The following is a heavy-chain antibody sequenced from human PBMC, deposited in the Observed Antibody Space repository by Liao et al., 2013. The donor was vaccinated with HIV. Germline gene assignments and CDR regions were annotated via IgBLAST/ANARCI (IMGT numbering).Heavy chain of an antibody. CDR1: GDSITSIDYY. Sequence: QLRLQESGPGLVKPSETLSLTCTVSGDSITSIDYYWGWIRQPPGKGLEWIGRIYSSGSTNYNPSLKSRVTISVDTSKNQFSLKLSSVTAADTAVYYCARHRGNWFDPWGQGTLVTVSS. CDR3: ARHRGNWFDP. J-gene: IGHJ5*02. V-gene: IGHV4-39*07. D-gene: IGHD1-14*01. CDR2: IYSSGST.